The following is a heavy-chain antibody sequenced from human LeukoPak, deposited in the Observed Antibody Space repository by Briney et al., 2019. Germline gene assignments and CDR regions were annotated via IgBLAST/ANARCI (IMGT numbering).Heavy chain of an antibody. J-gene: IGHJ5*02. D-gene: IGHD4-11*01. CDR1: GFNLRDYW. V-gene: IGHV3-74*01. CDR3: VRDPSNSGNWFDL. Sequence: GGSLRLSCAASGFNLRDYWMHWVRHAPGKGLVWVSRLGTDGTYTNYADSVTGRFTISRDNAKNTLYLQMDSLRAEDTSFYYCVRDPSNSGNWFDLWGQGTLVTVSS. CDR2: LGTDGTYT.